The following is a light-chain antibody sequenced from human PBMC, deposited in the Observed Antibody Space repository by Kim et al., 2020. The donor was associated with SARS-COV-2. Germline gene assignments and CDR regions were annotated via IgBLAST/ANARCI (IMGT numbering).Light chain of an antibody. Sequence: SYELTQPPSVSVSPGQTASITCSGDKLGDKYACWYQQKPGQSPVLVIYQDSKRPSGIPERFSGSNSGNTATLTISGTQARDEADYYCQAWDSSTAWRVFGGGTQLTVL. CDR2: QDS. CDR3: QAWDSSTAWRV. J-gene: IGLJ3*02. V-gene: IGLV3-1*01. CDR1: KLGDKY.